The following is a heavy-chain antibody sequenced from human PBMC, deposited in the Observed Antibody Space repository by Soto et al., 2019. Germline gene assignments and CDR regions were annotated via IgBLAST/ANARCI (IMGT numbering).Heavy chain of an antibody. CDR3: TTVLGGPMVVVPAAIPLQWFDP. CDR2: IKSKTDGGTT. D-gene: IGHD2-2*02. Sequence: GESLKISCAASGFTFSNAWMSWVRQAPGKGLEWVGRIKSKTDGGTTDYAAPVKGRFTISRDDSKHTLYLQMNSLKTEDTAVYYCTTVLGGPMVVVPAAIPLQWFDPWGQGTLVTVSS. J-gene: IGHJ5*02. CDR1: GFTFSNAW. V-gene: IGHV3-15*01.